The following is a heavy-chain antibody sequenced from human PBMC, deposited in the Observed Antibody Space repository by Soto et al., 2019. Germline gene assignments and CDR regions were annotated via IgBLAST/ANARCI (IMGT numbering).Heavy chain of an antibody. Sequence: VGSLILSCAASGFTFSSYSMSWVRQAPGKGLEWVSAISGSGGSTYYADSVKGRFTISRDNSKNTLYLQMNSLRAEDTAVYYCATPPMPIVATISDYWGQGTLVTVSS. J-gene: IGHJ4*02. CDR1: GFTFSSYS. CDR3: ATPPMPIVATISDY. V-gene: IGHV3-23*01. D-gene: IGHD5-12*01. CDR2: ISGSGGST.